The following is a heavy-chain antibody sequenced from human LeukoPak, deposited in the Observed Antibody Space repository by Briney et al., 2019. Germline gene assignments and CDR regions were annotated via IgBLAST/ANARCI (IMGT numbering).Heavy chain of an antibody. D-gene: IGHD1-26*01. CDR1: GGSVRDYY. V-gene: IGHV4-4*07. J-gene: IGHJ4*02. Sequence: SETLSLTCTISGGSVRDYYWTWLRQPAGKGMEWIGRKSTSGSTNYNPSLEGRVTLSIDTTKKQFSLRLNSVTAADTAVYYCARYSGFHLGYSDSWGQGTLVTVSS. CDR2: KSTSGST. CDR3: ARYSGFHLGYSDS.